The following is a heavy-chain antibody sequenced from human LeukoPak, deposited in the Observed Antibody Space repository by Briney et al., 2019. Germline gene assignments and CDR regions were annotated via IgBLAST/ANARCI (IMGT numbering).Heavy chain of an antibody. Sequence: SMKVSCKASGGTFSSYAISWVRQAPGQGLEWMGRIIPILGIANYAQKFQGRVTITAGKSTSTACMELSSLRSEDTAVYYCSMSGSFLTDFDYWGQGTLVTVSS. J-gene: IGHJ4*02. D-gene: IGHD1-26*01. V-gene: IGHV1-69*04. CDR3: SMSGSFLTDFDY. CDR1: GGTFSSYA. CDR2: IIPILGIA.